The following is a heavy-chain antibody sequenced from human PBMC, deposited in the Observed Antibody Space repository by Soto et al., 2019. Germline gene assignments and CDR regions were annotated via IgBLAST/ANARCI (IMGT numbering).Heavy chain of an antibody. CDR1: GYTFTSYG. CDR3: ARVSDIVVVPAAIDFDY. Sequence: ASVKVSCKASGYTFTSYGISWVRQAPGQGLEWMGWISAYNGNTNYAQKLQGRATMTTDTSTSTAYMELRSLRSDDTAVYYCARVSDIVVVPAAIDFDYWGQGTLVTVSS. V-gene: IGHV1-18*01. J-gene: IGHJ4*02. D-gene: IGHD2-2*02. CDR2: ISAYNGNT.